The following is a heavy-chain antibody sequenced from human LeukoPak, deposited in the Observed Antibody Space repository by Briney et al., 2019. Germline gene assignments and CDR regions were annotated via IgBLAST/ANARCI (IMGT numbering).Heavy chain of an antibody. D-gene: IGHD6-13*01. J-gene: IGHJ4*02. CDR2: IKQDGTEK. V-gene: IGHV3-7*03. CDR1: GFTFTTYW. Sequence: GGSLRLSCAASGFTFTTYWMSWVSQAPGKGLEWVANIKQDGTEKYYVDSVKGRFTISRDNARNSLELQMNSLRVEDTAVYYCARDLMGIAYRGAFYYWGQGTLVTVSS. CDR3: ARDLMGIAYRGAFYY.